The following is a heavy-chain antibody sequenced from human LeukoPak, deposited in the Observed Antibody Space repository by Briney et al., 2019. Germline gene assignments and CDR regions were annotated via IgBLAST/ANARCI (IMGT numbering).Heavy chain of an antibody. CDR3: ARAYYDYVWGSYRLAWFDP. Sequence: ASVKVSCKASGYTFTSYDINWVRQATGQGLEWMGWMNPNSGNTGYAQKFQGRVTMTRNTSISTAYMELSSLRSEDTAVYYCARAYYDYVWGSYRLAWFDPWGQGTLVTVPS. CDR1: GYTFTSYD. J-gene: IGHJ5*02. V-gene: IGHV1-8*01. D-gene: IGHD3-16*02. CDR2: MNPNSGNT.